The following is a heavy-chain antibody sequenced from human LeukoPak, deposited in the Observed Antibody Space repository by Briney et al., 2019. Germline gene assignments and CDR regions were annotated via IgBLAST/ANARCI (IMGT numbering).Heavy chain of an antibody. J-gene: IGHJ4*02. V-gene: IGHV3-74*01. D-gene: IGHD3-22*01. CDR3: VRNSYDSSGYYDY. CDR2: IISDGSNT. Sequence: SGGSLRLSCAASGFTFSSYWMHWVRQAPGKGLVWVSRIISDGSNTTYADSVKGRFTISRDNAKNTLYLQMSSLSAEDTAVYYCVRNSYDSSGYYDYWGQGTLVTVSS. CDR1: GFTFSSYW.